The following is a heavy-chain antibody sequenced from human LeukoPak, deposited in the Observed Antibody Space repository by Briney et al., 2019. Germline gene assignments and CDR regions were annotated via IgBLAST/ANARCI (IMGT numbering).Heavy chain of an antibody. Sequence: GGSLRLSCAASGFTFSSYAMSWARQAAWKRLEWVSAISGSGGSTYYADSVKGRFTISRDNSKNTLYLQMNSLRAEDTAVYYCAKVTRRIAAAGTIDYWGQGTLVTVSS. CDR3: AKVTRRIAAAGTIDY. J-gene: IGHJ4*02. V-gene: IGHV3-23*01. CDR1: GFTFSSYA. CDR2: ISGSGGST. D-gene: IGHD6-13*01.